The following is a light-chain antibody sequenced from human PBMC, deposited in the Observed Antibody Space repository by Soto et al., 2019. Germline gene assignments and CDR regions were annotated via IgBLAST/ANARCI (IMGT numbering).Light chain of an antibody. J-gene: IGKJ5*01. Sequence: ILLPPSPATLSLSPGEVATLSCRTSRSVSNYLAWYQQKRGQAPWLLVYSTSTRAIGIADRFSGSGSGTVFTLTISGLLHADFAVCYCRQYSKGPRLTFG. CDR1: RSVSNY. CDR2: STS. CDR3: RQYSKGPRLT. V-gene: IGKV3D-15*01.